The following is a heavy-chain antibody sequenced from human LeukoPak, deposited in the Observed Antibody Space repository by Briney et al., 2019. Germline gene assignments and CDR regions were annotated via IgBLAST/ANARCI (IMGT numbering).Heavy chain of an antibody. CDR1: GFTFSSYA. CDR3: ARGTTELLWFGELSDYYGMDV. CDR2: INHSGST. J-gene: IGHJ6*02. Sequence: PGGSLRLSCAASGFTFSSYAMSWIRQPPGKGLEWIGEINHSGSTNYNPSLKSRVTISVDTSKNQFSLKLSSVTAADTAVYYCARGTTELLWFGELSDYYGMDVWGQGTTVTVSS. V-gene: IGHV4-34*01. D-gene: IGHD3-10*01.